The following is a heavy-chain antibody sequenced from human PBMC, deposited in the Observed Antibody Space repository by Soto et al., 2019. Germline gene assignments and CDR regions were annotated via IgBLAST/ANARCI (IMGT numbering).Heavy chain of an antibody. Sequence: ASVKVSCKASGYTFTSYGISWVRQAPGQGLEWMGWISAYNGNTNYAQKLQGRVTMTTDTSTSTAYMELRSLRSDDTAVYYCARVPESTMVRGVALDYWGQGTLVTVSS. CDR2: ISAYNGNT. D-gene: IGHD3-10*01. V-gene: IGHV1-18*01. CDR3: ARVPESTMVRGVALDY. J-gene: IGHJ4*02. CDR1: GYTFTSYG.